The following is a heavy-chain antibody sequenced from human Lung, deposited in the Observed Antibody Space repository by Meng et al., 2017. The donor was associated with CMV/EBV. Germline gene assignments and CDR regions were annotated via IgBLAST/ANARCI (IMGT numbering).Heavy chain of an antibody. Sequence: LTCAASGFTFTNYWMTWVRQAPGKGLEWVGNINEAGSVKHYVDSAKGRFTMSRDNAKNSVYLQMNGLRADDTAVYFCAREYWGPDYWGQGTVVTVSS. V-gene: IGHV3-7*01. J-gene: IGHJ4*02. D-gene: IGHD7-27*01. CDR3: AREYWGPDY. CDR1: GFTFTNYW. CDR2: INEAGSVK.